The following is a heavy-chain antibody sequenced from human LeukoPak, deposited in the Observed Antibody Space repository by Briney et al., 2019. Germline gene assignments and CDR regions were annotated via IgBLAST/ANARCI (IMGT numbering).Heavy chain of an antibody. CDR3: ARGSYTGFDLYLDS. Sequence: GGSLRLSCAASGFRFSTQEMAWVRQAPGKGLEWVSYMSKDGRTIYYADSVKGRFTISRDNTRNSLFLQLNSLSADDTGFYYCARGSYTGFDLYLDSWGQGTLVTISS. CDR2: MSKDGRTI. D-gene: IGHD5-12*01. J-gene: IGHJ4*02. CDR1: GFRFSTQE. V-gene: IGHV3-48*03.